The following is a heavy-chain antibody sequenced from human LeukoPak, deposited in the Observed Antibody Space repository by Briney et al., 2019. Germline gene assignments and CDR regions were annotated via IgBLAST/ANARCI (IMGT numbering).Heavy chain of an antibody. CDR1: GFTFSSYA. Sequence: GGSLRLSCVASGFTFSSYAMSWVRQAPGKGLEWVSSISGSGRSTFYADSVRGRLTTSRDNSKNTLHLQMSSLRAEDTAVYYCARPGYSTGAFDYWGQGTLVTVSS. CDR3: ARPGYSTGAFDY. CDR2: ISGSGRST. V-gene: IGHV3-23*01. J-gene: IGHJ4*02. D-gene: IGHD6-25*01.